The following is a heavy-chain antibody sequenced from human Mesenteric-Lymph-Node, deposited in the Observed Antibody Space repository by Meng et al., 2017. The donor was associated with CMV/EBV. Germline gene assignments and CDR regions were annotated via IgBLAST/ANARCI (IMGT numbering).Heavy chain of an antibody. D-gene: IGHD3-3*01. CDR3: ARDLNFWSGYYDY. CDR1: GFTFGSYA. Sequence: GESLKISCAASGFTFGSYAMSWVRQAPGKGLEWVSAISGSGSSTYYADSVKGRFTISRDNSKNTLHLQMNSLRAEDTGVYFCARDLNFWSGYYDYWGHGTPVTVSS. V-gene: IGHV3-23*01. CDR2: ISGSGSST. J-gene: IGHJ4*01.